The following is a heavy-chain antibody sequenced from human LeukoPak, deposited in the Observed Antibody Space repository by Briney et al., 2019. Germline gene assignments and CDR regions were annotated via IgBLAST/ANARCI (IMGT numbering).Heavy chain of an antibody. V-gene: IGHV3-21*01. CDR3: ARAFTPTDWFDP. Sequence: GGSLRLSCAASGFTFSSYAMSWVRQAPGKGLEWISSISSSSSYIYYADSVKGRFTISRDNAKNSLYLQMNSLRAEDTAVYYCARAFTPTDWFDPWGQGTLVTVSS. CDR1: GFTFSSYA. J-gene: IGHJ5*02. CDR2: ISSSSSYI.